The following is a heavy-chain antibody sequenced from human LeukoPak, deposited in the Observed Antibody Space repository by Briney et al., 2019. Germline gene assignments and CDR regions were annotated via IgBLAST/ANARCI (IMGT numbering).Heavy chain of an antibody. CDR3: ARRYIH. Sequence: SETLSLTCAVYSGSFSGNYWSWIRQPPGKGLEWIAEITHTGGTNYNPSLKSRVTILVDTSKNQFSLNLTSVTAADTAVYYCARRYIHWGQGTLVTVSS. CDR1: SGSFSGNY. D-gene: IGHD5-18*01. CDR2: ITHTGGT. J-gene: IGHJ4*02. V-gene: IGHV4-34*01.